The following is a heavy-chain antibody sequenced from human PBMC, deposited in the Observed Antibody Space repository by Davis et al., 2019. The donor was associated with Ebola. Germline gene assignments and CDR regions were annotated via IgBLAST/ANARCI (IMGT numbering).Heavy chain of an antibody. V-gene: IGHV3-9*01. Sequence: PGGSLRLSCAASGFTFDDYAMHWVRQAPGKGLEWVSGISWNSGSIGYADSVKGRFTISRDNAKNSLYLQMNSLRAEDTAVYYCARVSRFGACFDYWGQGTLVTVSS. D-gene: IGHD3-10*01. CDR3: ARVSRFGACFDY. J-gene: IGHJ4*02. CDR2: ISWNSGSI. CDR1: GFTFDDYA.